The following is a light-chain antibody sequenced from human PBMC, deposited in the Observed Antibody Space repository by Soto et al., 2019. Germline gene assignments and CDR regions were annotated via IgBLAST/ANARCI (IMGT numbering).Light chain of an antibody. V-gene: IGKV1-5*03. CDR2: KAS. J-gene: IGKJ1*01. Sequence: DIQMTQSPSTLSASVGDRVTITCRASQSISSWLAWYQQKPGKAPKLLIYKASSLESGVPSRFSGSGSGTDFTLTISRLQPDDFATYYCQQYASYWTFGQGTKVDI. CDR3: QQYASYWT. CDR1: QSISSW.